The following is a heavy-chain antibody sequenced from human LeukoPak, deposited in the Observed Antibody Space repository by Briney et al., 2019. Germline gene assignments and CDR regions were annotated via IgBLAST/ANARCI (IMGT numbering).Heavy chain of an antibody. CDR3: YITAATPYYYYGMDV. Sequence: ASVKVSCKASGYTFTGYYMHWVRQAPGQGLEWMGWINPNSGGTNYAQKFQGRVTMTRDTSISTAYMELSRLRSDDTAVYYCYITAATPYYYYGMDVWGQGTTVTVSS. CDR1: GYTFTGYY. J-gene: IGHJ6*02. D-gene: IGHD2-2*01. CDR2: INPNSGGT. V-gene: IGHV1-2*02.